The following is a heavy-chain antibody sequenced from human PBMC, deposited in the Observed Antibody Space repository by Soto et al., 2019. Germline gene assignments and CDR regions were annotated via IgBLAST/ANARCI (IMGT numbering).Heavy chain of an antibody. J-gene: IGHJ6*02. CDR2: ISYDGINK. CDR3: ARDSNTYRDYYNGMDV. V-gene: IGHV3-30-3*01. CDR1: GFPFRSHA. D-gene: IGHD3-10*02. Sequence: QVQLVESGGGVVQPGRSLRLSCAASGFPFRSHAMYWVRQAPGKGLEWVALISYDGINKQYADSVKGRLTVSRDDSTNTLYLQMNSVRPEDTAVYHCARDSNTYRDYYNGMDVWGQGTTVTVAS.